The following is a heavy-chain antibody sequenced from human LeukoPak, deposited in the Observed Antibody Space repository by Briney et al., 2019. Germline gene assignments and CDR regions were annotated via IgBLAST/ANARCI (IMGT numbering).Heavy chain of an antibody. CDR1: GGTFTIYA. Sequence: SVKVSCKASGGTFTIYAISWVRHARGQGLEWRGGIIPIFGTANYAQKFQGRDTITTDESTSTAYMELSSLRTEDTAVYYCERALRIAARPEYYYYMDVWGKGTTVTVSS. D-gene: IGHD6-6*01. CDR2: IIPIFGTA. CDR3: ERALRIAARPEYYYYMDV. J-gene: IGHJ6*03. V-gene: IGHV1-69*05.